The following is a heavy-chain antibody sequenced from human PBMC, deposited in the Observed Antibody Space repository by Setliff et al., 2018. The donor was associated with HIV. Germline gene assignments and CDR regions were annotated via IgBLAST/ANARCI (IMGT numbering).Heavy chain of an antibody. CDR1: RYSFTSYW. V-gene: IGHV5-51*01. J-gene: IGHJ5*01. Sequence: GESLKISCQGFRYSFTSYWIAWVRQMSGKGLEWMGIIYPGDSDTRYGPSFQGQVTISADKSISTAYLQLSSLKASDTAMYYCARADSGDYSGFDFWGQGTLVTVSS. D-gene: IGHD1-26*01. CDR2: IYPGDSDT. CDR3: ARADSGDYSGFDF.